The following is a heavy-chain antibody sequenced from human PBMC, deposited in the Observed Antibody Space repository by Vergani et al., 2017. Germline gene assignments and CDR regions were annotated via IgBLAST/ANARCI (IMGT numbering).Heavy chain of an antibody. V-gene: IGHV4-59*12. CDR1: GGSISSYY. CDR3: ARSPLRYQLRRKTGFDY. Sequence: QVQLQESGPGLVKPSETLSLTCTVSGGSISSYYWSWIRQPPGKGLEWIGYIYYSGSTNYNPSLKSRVTISVDTSKNQFSLKLSSVTAADTAVYYCARSPLRYQLRRKTGFDYWGQGTLVTVSS. J-gene: IGHJ4*02. D-gene: IGHD2-2*01. CDR2: IYYSGST.